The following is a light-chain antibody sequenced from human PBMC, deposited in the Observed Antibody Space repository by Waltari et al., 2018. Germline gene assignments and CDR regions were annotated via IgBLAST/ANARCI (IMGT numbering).Light chain of an antibody. CDR2: TSS. J-gene: IGKJ1*01. Sequence: DVHMTQSPSSVSASVGDRVTISCRASQGLSTWLAWYQQKPGRAPKLLIHTSSILQSGFPSRFSGSGSVTDFTLTISSLQPEDVATYYCQQANSFPWTFGQGTRVDIK. CDR3: QQANSFPWT. V-gene: IGKV1-12*01. CDR1: QGLSTW.